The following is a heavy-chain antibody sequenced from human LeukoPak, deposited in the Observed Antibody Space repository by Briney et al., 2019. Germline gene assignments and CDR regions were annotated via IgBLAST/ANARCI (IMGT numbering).Heavy chain of an antibody. Sequence: KPSETLSLTCTVSGGSISSYYWSWIRQPPGKGLEWIGYIYYSGSTNYNPSLKSRVTISVDTSKNQFPLKLSSVTAADTAVYYCARNRRVRGVILDYWGQGTLVTVSS. J-gene: IGHJ4*02. CDR1: GGSISSYY. D-gene: IGHD3-10*01. CDR2: IYYSGST. CDR3: ARNRRVRGVILDY. V-gene: IGHV4-59*01.